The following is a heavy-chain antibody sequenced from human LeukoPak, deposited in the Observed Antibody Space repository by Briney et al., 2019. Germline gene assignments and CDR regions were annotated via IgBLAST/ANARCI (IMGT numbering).Heavy chain of an antibody. D-gene: IGHD2-2*01. J-gene: IGHJ5*02. CDR2: IYPGDSDT. CDR3: AITPGSTSCYVGECWFDP. V-gene: IGHV5-51*01. CDR1: GYSFTSYW. Sequence: GESLKISCKGSGYSFTSYWIGWVRQMPGKGLEWMGIIYPGDSDTRYSPSFQGQVTISADKSISTAYLQWSSLKASDTAMYYCAITPGSTSCYVGECWFDPWGQGTLVTVPS.